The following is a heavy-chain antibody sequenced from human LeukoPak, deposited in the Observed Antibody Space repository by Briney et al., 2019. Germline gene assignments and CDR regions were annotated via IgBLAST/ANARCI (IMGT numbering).Heavy chain of an antibody. CDR1: GFTFSSYG. CDR2: IWYDGSNE. D-gene: IGHD2-21*01. J-gene: IGHJ4*02. V-gene: IGHV3-33*01. Sequence: PGGSLRLSCAASGFTFSSYGMHWVRQAPGKGLEWVAIIWYDGSNEYYADSVKGRFTISRDNSKNTLYLQMNSLRAEDTAVYYRARALWPYYFDYWGQGTLVTVSS. CDR3: ARALWPYYFDY.